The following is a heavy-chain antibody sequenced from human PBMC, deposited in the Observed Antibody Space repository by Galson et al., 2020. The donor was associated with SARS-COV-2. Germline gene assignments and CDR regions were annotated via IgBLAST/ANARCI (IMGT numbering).Heavy chain of an antibody. D-gene: IGHD6-19*01. CDR3: ARETVD. J-gene: IGHJ4*02. Sequence: ASETLSLTCTVSGVSISDDYYWNWIRQDPEKGLEWIGYISNTGSTTYRSSLKSRLTMSVDTSKNQFSLVLTSVTAADTAVYYCARETVDWGQGTLVTVSS. V-gene: IGHV4-31*03. CDR1: GVSISDDYY. CDR2: ISNTGST.